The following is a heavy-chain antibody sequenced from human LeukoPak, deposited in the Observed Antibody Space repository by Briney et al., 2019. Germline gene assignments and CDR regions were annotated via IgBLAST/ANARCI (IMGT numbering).Heavy chain of an antibody. Sequence: PGGSLRLSCAASGFVFSSYSFNWVRQAPGQELEWGASVDTVSSYIYYADSVRGRFTISRDNAKNSVLLQMNSLRAEDMAMYYCVRLRRNSDSSGYFYYYDNWGQGTLVTVSS. CDR3: VRLRRNSDSSGYFYYYDN. CDR2: VDTVSSYI. V-gene: IGHV3-21*01. J-gene: IGHJ4*02. D-gene: IGHD3-22*01. CDR1: GFVFSSYS.